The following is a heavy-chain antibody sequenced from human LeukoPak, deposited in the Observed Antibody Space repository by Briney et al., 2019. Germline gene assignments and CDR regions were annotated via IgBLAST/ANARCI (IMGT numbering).Heavy chain of an antibody. CDR1: GYTFTSYD. J-gene: IGHJ6*03. CDR2: MNPNSGNT. D-gene: IGHD1-7*01. V-gene: IGHV1-8*01. Sequence: ASVKVSCKASGYTFTSYDINWVRQATGQGLEWMGWMNPNSGNTGYAQKFQGRVTMTRNTSISTAYMELSSLRSEDTAVYYCARGLRRRKTLTGTMGWSGYYYYMDVWGKGTTVTVSS. CDR3: ARGLRRRKTLTGTMGWSGYYYYMDV.